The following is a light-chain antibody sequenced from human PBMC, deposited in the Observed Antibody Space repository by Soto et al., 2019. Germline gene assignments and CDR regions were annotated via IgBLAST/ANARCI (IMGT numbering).Light chain of an antibody. CDR1: KSISTF. CDR2: TAS. V-gene: IGKV1-39*01. CDR3: QQSFTAPWT. J-gene: IGKJ1*01. Sequence: DIQMTQSPSSLSASVGDRVTITCRASKSISTFLNWYQQKPGKAPNLLIYTASTLHGGVPSRFSGSGSGTDFTLTISSLQPEDFATYYCQQSFTAPWTFGQGTRVEIK.